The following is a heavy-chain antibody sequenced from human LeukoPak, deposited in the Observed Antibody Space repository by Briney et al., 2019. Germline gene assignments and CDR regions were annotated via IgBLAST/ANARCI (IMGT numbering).Heavy chain of an antibody. CDR1: GFTFSTYA. Sequence: GGSLRLSCAASGFTFSTYAMHWVRRAPGKGLEWVAVISYDGTNKYYADSVKGRFTISRDKSKNRLYLQMNSLRAEDTAMYYCARGGYRSGWYLPVYYWGQGTLVTVSS. CDR3: ARGGYRSGWYLPVYY. D-gene: IGHD6-19*01. V-gene: IGHV3-30-3*01. CDR2: ISYDGTNK. J-gene: IGHJ4*02.